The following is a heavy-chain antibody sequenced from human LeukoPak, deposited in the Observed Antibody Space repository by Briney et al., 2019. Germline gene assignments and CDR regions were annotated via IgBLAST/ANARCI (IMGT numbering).Heavy chain of an antibody. CDR2: ISGDGDST. V-gene: IGHV3-43*02. J-gene: IGHJ4*02. CDR3: ARGQGYYFDH. Sequence: GGSLRLSCAASGFTFDDYAMHWVRQAPGKGLEWVSLISGDGDSTYYADSVKGRFTISRDTSKNSLYLQMDSLRTEDTALYYCARGQGYYFDHWGQGTLVTVSS. CDR1: GFTFDDYA.